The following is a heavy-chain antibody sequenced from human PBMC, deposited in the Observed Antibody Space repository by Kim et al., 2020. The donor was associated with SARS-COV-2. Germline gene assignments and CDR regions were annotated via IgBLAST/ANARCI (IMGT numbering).Heavy chain of an antibody. J-gene: IGHJ4*02. Sequence: WYNDYAVSVKSRITINPNTSKSQFSLQLNSVTPEDTAVYYCARGWFPLDYWGQGTLVTVSS. CDR2: WYN. CDR3: ARGWFPLDY. D-gene: IGHD6-19*01. V-gene: IGHV6-1*01.